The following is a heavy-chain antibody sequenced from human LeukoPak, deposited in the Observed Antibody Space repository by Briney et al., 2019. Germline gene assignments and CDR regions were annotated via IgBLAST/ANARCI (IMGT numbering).Heavy chain of an antibody. CDR3: ATSPGGYFDY. J-gene: IGHJ4*02. CDR1: GYTFTSYY. Sequence: ASVKVSCKASGYTFTSYYMHWVRQAPGQGLEWMGIINPSGGGTSYAQKFQGRVTMTEDTSTDTAYMELSSLRSEDTAVYYCATSPGGYFDYWGQGTLVTVSS. D-gene: IGHD3-10*01. CDR2: INPSGGGT. V-gene: IGHV1-46*01.